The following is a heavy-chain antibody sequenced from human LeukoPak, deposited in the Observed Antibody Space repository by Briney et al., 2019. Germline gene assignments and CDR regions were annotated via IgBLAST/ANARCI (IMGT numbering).Heavy chain of an antibody. CDR1: GGSISNYY. D-gene: IGHD6-19*01. CDR3: ARASAVAGRFYFDF. CDR2: IYYSGST. J-gene: IGHJ4*02. V-gene: IGHV4-59*01. Sequence: SETLSLTCTVSGGSISNYYWSWIRQPPGKGLELIGYIYYSGSTNYNPSLKSRVTISLDTSKNHFSLNLSSVTAEDAAVYYCARASAVAGRFYFDFWGQGTLATVSS.